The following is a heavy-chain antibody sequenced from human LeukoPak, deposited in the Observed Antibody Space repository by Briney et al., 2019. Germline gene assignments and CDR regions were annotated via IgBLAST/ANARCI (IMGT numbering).Heavy chain of an antibody. J-gene: IGHJ4*02. CDR1: GDSVSSNNAA. CDR3: ARGGQKGFDY. CDR2: PYYRPKWYN. Sequence: SQTLSLTCAISGDSVSSNNAAWNWITHSPSGGLEWLGRPYYRPKWYNDYAVSVESRITVNPDTSKNQFSLQLNSVTPEDTAVYYCARGGQKGFDYWGQGTLVTVSS. V-gene: IGHV6-1*01.